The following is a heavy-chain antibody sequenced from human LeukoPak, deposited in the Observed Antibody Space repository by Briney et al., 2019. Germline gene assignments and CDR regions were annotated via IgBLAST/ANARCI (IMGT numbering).Heavy chain of an antibody. CDR3: ARAKRLRGANFVDYMDV. CDR1: GGSISSYY. Sequence: PSETLSLTCTVSGGSISSYYWSWIRQPPGKGLEWIGYIYYSGSTNYNPSLKSRVTISVDTPKNQFSLKLSSVTAADTAVYYCARAKRLRGANFVDYMDVWGKGTTVTISS. V-gene: IGHV4-59*12. CDR2: IYYSGST. J-gene: IGHJ6*03. D-gene: IGHD3-10*01.